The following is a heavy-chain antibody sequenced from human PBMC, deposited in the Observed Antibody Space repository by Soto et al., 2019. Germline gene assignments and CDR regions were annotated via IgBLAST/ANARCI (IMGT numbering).Heavy chain of an antibody. V-gene: IGHV2-5*02. CDR1: GFSLTTRGVG. CDR2: IYWDDDK. D-gene: IGHD3-3*01. CDR3: AHRVLRTVFGLVTTTAIYFDF. Sequence: QITLNESGPTQVKPRQTLTLTCTFSGFSLTTRGVGVGWIRQSPGKAPEWLALIYWDDDKRYSPSLKSRLTITKDTSKNQVVLTMADLDPADTATYYCAHRVLRTVFGLVTTTAIYFDFWGQGTPVAVSS. J-gene: IGHJ4*02.